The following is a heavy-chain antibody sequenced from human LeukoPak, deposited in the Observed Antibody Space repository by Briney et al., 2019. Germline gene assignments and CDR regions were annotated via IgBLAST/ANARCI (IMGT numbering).Heavy chain of an antibody. V-gene: IGHV3-23*01. CDR3: AKDSDELIAAAYNWFDP. D-gene: IGHD6-13*01. CDR2: ISGSGGTT. CDR1: GGSFSGYY. J-gene: IGHJ5*02. Sequence: PSETLSLTCAVYGGSFSGYYWSWIRQPPGKGLEWVSGISGSGGTTSYADSVKGRFTISRDHSKNTLSLQMNSLRAEDTAVYYCAKDSDELIAAAYNWFDPWGQGTLVTVSS.